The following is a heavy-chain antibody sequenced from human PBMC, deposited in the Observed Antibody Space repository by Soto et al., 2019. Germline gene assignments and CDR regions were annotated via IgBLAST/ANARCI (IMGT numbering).Heavy chain of an antibody. CDR3: ARQAARNYIDS. CDR1: GFTFSTHW. D-gene: IGHD6-6*01. J-gene: IGHJ4*02. CDR2: ISPDGSDT. Sequence: SGGSLRLSCAASGFTFSTHWMHWVRQVPGKGLVWVSRISPDGSDTAHADSVSGRFTISRDNAENSVYLQMDSLRADDTAVYYCARQAARNYIDSWGQGNSVTVSS. V-gene: IGHV3-74*01.